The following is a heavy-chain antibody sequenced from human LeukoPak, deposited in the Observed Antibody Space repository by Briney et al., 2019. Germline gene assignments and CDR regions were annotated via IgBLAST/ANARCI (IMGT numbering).Heavy chain of an antibody. V-gene: IGHV5-10-1*01. Sequence: GESLRISFQGSGYRFTSYWISWVRPMPGKGLEWMGRIDPSDSYTNYSPSFQGHVTISADKSISTAYLQWSSLKASDTAMYYCARHRYSSSQDAFDIWGQGTMVTVSS. J-gene: IGHJ3*02. CDR3: ARHRYSSSQDAFDI. D-gene: IGHD6-13*01. CDR1: GYRFTSYW. CDR2: IDPSDSYT.